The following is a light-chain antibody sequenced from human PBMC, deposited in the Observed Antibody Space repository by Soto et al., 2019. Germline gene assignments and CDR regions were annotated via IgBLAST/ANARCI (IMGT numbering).Light chain of an antibody. Sequence: QSALTQPPSASGSPVQSVTISCTGTSSDVGAYKYVSWYQQYPGKAPKLMIYEVSKRPSGVPDRFSGSKSGNTASLTVSGLQAEYEADYYCTSYVGSNIWVFGGGTKVTVL. V-gene: IGLV2-8*01. J-gene: IGLJ3*02. CDR3: TSYVGSNIWV. CDR1: SSDVGAYKY. CDR2: EVS.